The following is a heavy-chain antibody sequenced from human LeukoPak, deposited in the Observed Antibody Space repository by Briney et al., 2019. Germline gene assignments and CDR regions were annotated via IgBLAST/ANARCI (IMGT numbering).Heavy chain of an antibody. CDR1: GYSFTDFH. CDR3: ARDMGYCSGGSCYDDY. J-gene: IGHJ4*03. Sequence: ASVKVSCKASGYSFTDFHVHWVRQAPGQGLEWVGIINPTSGATTYAQKFQGRVTMTRDTSISTAYMELSRLRSDDTAVYYCARDMGYCSGGSCYDDYWGQGTLVTVSS. D-gene: IGHD2-15*01. V-gene: IGHV1-2*02. CDR2: INPTSGAT.